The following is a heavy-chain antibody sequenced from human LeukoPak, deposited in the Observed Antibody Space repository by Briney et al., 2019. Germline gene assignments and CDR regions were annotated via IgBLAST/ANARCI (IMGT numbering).Heavy chain of an antibody. CDR2: IGHAGDT. CDR3: TRDPLYGALDS. D-gene: IGHD4-17*01. CDR1: GFAFSSYD. V-gene: IGHV3-13*01. J-gene: IGHJ4*02. Sequence: GGSLRLSCAASGFAFSSYDMHWVRQVSGKGLEWVSAIGHAGDTYYADSVKGRFTISRDNAKKSLYLQMNSLRAEDTAVYYCTRDPLYGALDSWGQGTLVTVSS.